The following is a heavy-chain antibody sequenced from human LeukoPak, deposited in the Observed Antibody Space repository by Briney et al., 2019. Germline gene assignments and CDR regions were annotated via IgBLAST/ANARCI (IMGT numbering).Heavy chain of an antibody. V-gene: IGHV3-33*01. CDR2: MWNDGITG. D-gene: IGHD6-19*01. CDR3: ARDGSGWSSDY. CDR1: GFNFRDSG. J-gene: IGHJ4*02. Sequence: GRSLRLSCAASGFNFRDSGMHWVRQAPGKGLEWVGVMWNDGITGKYADSVRGRFSVSRDNSKNTVYLQMDSLRADDTSVYYCARDGSGWSSDYWGQGTLVTVSS.